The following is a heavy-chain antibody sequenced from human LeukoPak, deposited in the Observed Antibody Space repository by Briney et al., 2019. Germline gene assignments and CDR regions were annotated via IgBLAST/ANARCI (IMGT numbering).Heavy chain of an antibody. CDR2: ISGSGGST. Sequence: TGGSLRLSCAASGFTFSSYAMSWVRQAPGKGLEWVSAISGSGGSTYYADSVKGRFTISRDNSKNTLYPQMNSLRAEDTAVYYCAKDGWYAEYFQHWGQGTLVTVSS. J-gene: IGHJ1*01. D-gene: IGHD6-19*01. CDR1: GFTFSSYA. V-gene: IGHV3-23*01. CDR3: AKDGWYAEYFQH.